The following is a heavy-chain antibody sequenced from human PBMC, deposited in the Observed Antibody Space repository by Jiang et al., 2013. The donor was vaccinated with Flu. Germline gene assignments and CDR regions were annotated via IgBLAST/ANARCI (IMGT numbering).Heavy chain of an antibody. D-gene: IGHD4-23*01. J-gene: IGHJ4*02. CDR1: GFTFSSYA. V-gene: IGHV3-30-3*01. CDR3: ASFYGGNLDY. CDR2: ISYDGSNK. Sequence: VQLVESGGGVVQPGRSLRLSCAASGFTFSSYAMHWVRQAPGKGLEWVAVISYDGSNKYYADSVKGRFTISRDNSKNTLYLQMNSLRAEDTAVYYCASFYGGNLDYWGQGTLVTVSS.